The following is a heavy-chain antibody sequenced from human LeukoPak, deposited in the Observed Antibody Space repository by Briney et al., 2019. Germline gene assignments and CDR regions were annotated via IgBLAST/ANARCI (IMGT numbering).Heavy chain of an antibody. D-gene: IGHD1-26*01. CDR1: GGSISSYY. CDR2: TYYSGST. J-gene: IGHJ4*02. Sequence: PSETLSLTCTVSGGSISSYYWSWIRQPPGKGLEWIGYTYYSGSTNYNPSLKSRVTISVDTSKNQFSLKLSSVTAADTAVYYCARQGLPVVGALDYWGQGTLVTVSS. CDR3: ARQGLPVVGALDY. V-gene: IGHV4-59*08.